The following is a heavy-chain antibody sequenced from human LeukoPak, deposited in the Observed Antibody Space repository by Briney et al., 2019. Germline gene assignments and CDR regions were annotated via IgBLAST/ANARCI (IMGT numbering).Heavy chain of an antibody. CDR2: IKQDGSEK. V-gene: IGHV3-7*01. CDR1: GFTFSSYW. Sequence: GGSLRLSCAASGFTFSSYWMSWVRQAPGKGLEWVANIKQDGSEKYYVDSVKGRFTISRDNAKNSLYLQMNSLRAEDTAVYYCARSESSILWGYNWFDPWGQGTLVTVSS. J-gene: IGHJ5*02. CDR3: ARSESSILWGYNWFDP. D-gene: IGHD2-21*01.